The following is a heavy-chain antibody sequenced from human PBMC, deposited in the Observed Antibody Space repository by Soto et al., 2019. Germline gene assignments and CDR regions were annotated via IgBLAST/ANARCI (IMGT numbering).Heavy chain of an antibody. D-gene: IGHD3-22*01. V-gene: IGHV1-2*04. CDR1: GYTFTGYY. CDR3: ARGPYNYYDTANYGKDV. CDR2: INPNSGGT. Sequence: ASVKVSCKASGYTFTGYYMHWVRQAPGQGLEWMGWINPNSGGTNYAQKFQGWVTMTRDTSISTAYMELSRLRSDDTAVYYCARGPYNYYDTANYGKDVWGQGTKVTVSS. J-gene: IGHJ6*02.